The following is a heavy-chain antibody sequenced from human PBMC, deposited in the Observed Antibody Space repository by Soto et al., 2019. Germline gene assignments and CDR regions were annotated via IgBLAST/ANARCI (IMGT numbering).Heavy chain of an antibody. V-gene: IGHV1-18*01. CDR3: AIAFDYGDEREIDF. D-gene: IGHD4-17*01. J-gene: IGHJ4*02. CDR2: ISVYNEAK. CDR1: GYTFSNYD. Sequence: QVQLVQSGAEVKKHGASVKVSCQTSGYTFSNYDINWVRQAPGQGLEWLGCISVYNEAKNYAQKFQGSVTMTTDTSTNTAYMDLRHLRSDDTAVYYWAIAFDYGDEREIDFWGQGTLVTVSS.